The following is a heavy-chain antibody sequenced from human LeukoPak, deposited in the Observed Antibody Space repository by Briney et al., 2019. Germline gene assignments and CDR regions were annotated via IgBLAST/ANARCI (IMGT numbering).Heavy chain of an antibody. Sequence: GESLKISCKGSGYIFTSYWIGWVRHMPAEGLEWMGIINPGDSDTKYSPSFQGQVTTSADKSISTAYLQWSSLKASDTAMYCCARRWGSGIYLIGYWGQGTLVTVSS. CDR2: INPGDSDT. V-gene: IGHV5-51*01. CDR1: GYIFTSYW. CDR3: ARRWGSGIYLIGY. J-gene: IGHJ4*02. D-gene: IGHD3-10*01.